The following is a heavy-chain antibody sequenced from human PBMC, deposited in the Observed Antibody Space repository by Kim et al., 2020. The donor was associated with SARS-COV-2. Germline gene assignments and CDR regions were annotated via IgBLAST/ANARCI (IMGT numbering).Heavy chain of an antibody. CDR1: GFTFGDYA. D-gene: IGHD6-13*01. CDR3: AKDIAAAGLYYYGMDV. V-gene: IGHV3-9*01. CDR2: ISWNSGSI. Sequence: GGSLRLSCAASGFTFGDYAMHWVRQAPGKGLEWVSGISWNSGSIGYADSVKGRFTISRDNAKNSLYLQMNSLRAEDTALYYCAKDIAAAGLYYYGMDVWGQGTTVTVSS. J-gene: IGHJ6*02.